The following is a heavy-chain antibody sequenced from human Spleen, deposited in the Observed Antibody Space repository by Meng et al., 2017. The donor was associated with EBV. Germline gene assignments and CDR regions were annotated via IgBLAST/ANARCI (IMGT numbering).Heavy chain of an antibody. CDR1: ASPPTTNGVG. CDR3: AHSDITGTKDFDY. CDR2: IYWNDDK. D-gene: IGHD1-7*01. V-gene: IGHV2-5*01. Sequence: TLKDPGPTLVKPTPSLTVTCTFSASPPTTNGVGVGWIRQPPGKALEWLALIYWNDDKRYSPSLRGRLTITKDTSKNQVVLTMTNMDPADTGTYYCAHSDITGTKDFDYWGQGTLVTVSS. J-gene: IGHJ4*02.